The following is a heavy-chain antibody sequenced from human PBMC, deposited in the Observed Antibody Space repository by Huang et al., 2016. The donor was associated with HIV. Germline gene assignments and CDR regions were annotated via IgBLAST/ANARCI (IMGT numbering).Heavy chain of an antibody. CDR3: ATKASAMDI. J-gene: IGHJ6*02. Sequence: LVESGGGVVQPGGSRRLSCAGSTATFNAYWMSWVRQRPGQGREWVANIKQDGREKYYMDSVEGRFNISRDNVKKLLFLEMNNLRVADTAVYYCATKASAMDIWGQGTTVIVSS. CDR2: IKQDGREK. V-gene: IGHV3-7*01. CDR1: TATFNAYW. D-gene: IGHD1-7*01.